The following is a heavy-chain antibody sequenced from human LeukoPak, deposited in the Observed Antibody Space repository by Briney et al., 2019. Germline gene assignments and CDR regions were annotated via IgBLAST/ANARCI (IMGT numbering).Heavy chain of an antibody. J-gene: IGHJ4*02. CDR2: MSGGGGDI. CDR3: AREVAEGFDY. Sequence: PGRSLRLSCAASGFTFSDYYMGWIRQAPGKGLEGVSYMSGGGGDIFYADSVKGRFTISRDNAKNSPYLQMNSLRAEDTAVYYCAREVAEGFDYWGQGTLVTVSS. CDR1: GFTFSDYY. V-gene: IGHV3-11*04.